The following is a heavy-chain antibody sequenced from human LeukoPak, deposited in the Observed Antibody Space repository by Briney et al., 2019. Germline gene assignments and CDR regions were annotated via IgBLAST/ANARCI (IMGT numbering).Heavy chain of an antibody. Sequence: SETLSLTCTVSGGSISSGGYYWSWIRQHPGKGLEWIGYIYYSGSTYYNPSLKSRVTISADTSKNQFSLKLSSVTAADTAVYYCARMYSSSSVYFDYWGQGTLVTVSS. J-gene: IGHJ4*02. CDR2: IYYSGST. CDR3: ARMYSSSSVYFDY. CDR1: GGSISSGGYY. D-gene: IGHD6-6*01. V-gene: IGHV4-31*03.